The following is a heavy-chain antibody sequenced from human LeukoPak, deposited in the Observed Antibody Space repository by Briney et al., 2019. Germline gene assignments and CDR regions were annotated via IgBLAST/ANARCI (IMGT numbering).Heavy chain of an antibody. CDR3: ARDPAGWDTATTRPGFDP. CDR1: GYTFTSYD. V-gene: IGHV1-8*01. J-gene: IGHJ5*02. D-gene: IGHD4-17*01. CDR2: MNPNSGNT. Sequence: ASVKVSCKASGYTFTSYDINRVRQATGQGLEWMGWMNPNSGNTGYAQKFQGRVTTTRNTSISTAYMELSSLRSEDTAVYYCARDPAGWDTATTRPGFDPWGQGTLVTVSS.